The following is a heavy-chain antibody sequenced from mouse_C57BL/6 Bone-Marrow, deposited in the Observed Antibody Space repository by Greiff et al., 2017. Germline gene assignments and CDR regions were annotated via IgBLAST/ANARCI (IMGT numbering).Heavy chain of an antibody. J-gene: IGHJ1*03. Sequence: QVQLQQSGAELARPGASVKLSCKASGYTFTSYGISWVKQRTGQGLEWIGEIYPRSGNTYYNEKFKGEATLTADKSSSTAYMALRSLTSEDSAVYFCARRDGNSFDWYFDVWGTGTTVTVSS. CDR3: ARRDGNSFDWYFDV. CDR2: IYPRSGNT. CDR1: GYTFTSYG. V-gene: IGHV1-81*01. D-gene: IGHD1-1*01.